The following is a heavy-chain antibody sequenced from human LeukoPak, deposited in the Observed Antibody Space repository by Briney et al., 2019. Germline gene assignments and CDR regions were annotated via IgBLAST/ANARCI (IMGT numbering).Heavy chain of an antibody. Sequence: ASVKVSCKASGGTFSSYAISWVRQAPGQGLEWMGRIIPIFGIANYAQKFQGRVTITADKSTSTAYMELSSLRSEDTAVYYCAAQAGIVGAHMYYFDYWGQGTLVTVSS. CDR3: AAQAGIVGAHMYYFDY. V-gene: IGHV1-69*04. D-gene: IGHD1-26*01. CDR1: GGTFSSYA. CDR2: IIPIFGIA. J-gene: IGHJ4*02.